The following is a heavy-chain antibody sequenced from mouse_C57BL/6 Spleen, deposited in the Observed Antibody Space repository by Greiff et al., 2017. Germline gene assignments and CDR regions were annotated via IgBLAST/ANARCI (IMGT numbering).Heavy chain of an antibody. V-gene: IGHV7-3*01. D-gene: IGHD4-1*02. CDR2: IRNKANGYTT. CDR3: ARLSPNWDGFDY. Sequence: EVQLVESGGGLVKPGGSLSLSCAASGFTFTDYYMSWVRQPPGKALEWLGFIRNKANGYTTEYSASVKGRFTISRDNSQSILYLQMNALRAEDSATYYCARLSPNWDGFDYWGQGTTLTVSS. J-gene: IGHJ2*01. CDR1: GFTFTDYY.